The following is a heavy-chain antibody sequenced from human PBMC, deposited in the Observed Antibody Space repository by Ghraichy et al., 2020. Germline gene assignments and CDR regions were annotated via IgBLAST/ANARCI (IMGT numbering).Heavy chain of an antibody. Sequence: SLRLSCAASGFTFSSYGMHWVRQAPGKGLEWVAVISYDGSNKYYADSVKGRFTISRDNSKNTLYLQMNSLRAEDTAVYYCAKDRPPASFDYWGQGTLVTVSS. CDR3: AKDRPPASFDY. J-gene: IGHJ4*02. V-gene: IGHV3-30*18. CDR2: ISYDGSNK. CDR1: GFTFSSYG.